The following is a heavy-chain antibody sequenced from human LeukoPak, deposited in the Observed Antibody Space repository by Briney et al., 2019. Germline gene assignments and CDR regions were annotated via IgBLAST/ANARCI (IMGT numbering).Heavy chain of an antibody. J-gene: IGHJ6*02. CDR2: IKQDGSEK. D-gene: IGHD6-6*01. Sequence: GGSLRLSCAASGFTFSSYWMSWVRQAPGKGLEWVANIKQDGSEKYYVDSVKGRFTISRDNAKNSLYLQMNSLRAEDTAVYYCAGDVGRSSSPLYYYYGMDVWGQGTTVTVSS. V-gene: IGHV3-7*01. CDR3: AGDVGRSSSPLYYYYGMDV. CDR1: GFTFSSYW.